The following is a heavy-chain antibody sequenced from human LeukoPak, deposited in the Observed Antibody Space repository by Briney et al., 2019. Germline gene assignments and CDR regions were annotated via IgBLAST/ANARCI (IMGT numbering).Heavy chain of an antibody. D-gene: IGHD6-6*01. CDR2: IKGDGSRT. J-gene: IGHJ4*02. CDR1: GHSFSEWW. Sequence: PGGSLRLSCAVSGHSFSEWWMFWVRQAPGKGLEWVANIKGDGSRTYYVDSVKGRFTISRDNAKNSVYLQMSSLRAEDTAVYYCVSQLVPGLRWGQGTLVTVSS. V-gene: IGHV3-7*01. CDR3: VSQLVPGLR.